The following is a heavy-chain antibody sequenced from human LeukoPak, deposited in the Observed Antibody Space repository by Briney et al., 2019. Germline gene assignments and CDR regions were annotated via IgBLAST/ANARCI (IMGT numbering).Heavy chain of an antibody. Sequence: GGSLRLSCAASGFTFSSYSMNWVRQAPGKGLEGVSSISSSSSYIYYADSVKGRFTISRDNAKNSLYLPMNSLRAQDTAVYYCARWDYGDQFFDYWGQGTLVTVSS. CDR3: ARWDYGDQFFDY. V-gene: IGHV3-21*01. CDR2: ISSSSSYI. J-gene: IGHJ4*02. CDR1: GFTFSSYS. D-gene: IGHD4-17*01.